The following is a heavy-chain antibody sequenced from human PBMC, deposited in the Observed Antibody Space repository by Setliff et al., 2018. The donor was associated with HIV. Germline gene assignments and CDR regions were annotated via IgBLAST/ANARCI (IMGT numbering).Heavy chain of an antibody. J-gene: IGHJ4*02. V-gene: IGHV4-34*10. Sequence: SETLSLTCAVYGGSFNGYYWSWIRQPPGKGLEWIGEINHSGSTNYNPSLKGRFTISRDNAKNSLYLQMNSLRAEDTAVYYCAKRGGRDGYPEDCWGQGTLVTVSS. CDR2: INHSGST. CDR1: GGSFNGYY. CDR3: AKRGGRDGYPEDC. D-gene: IGHD5-12*01.